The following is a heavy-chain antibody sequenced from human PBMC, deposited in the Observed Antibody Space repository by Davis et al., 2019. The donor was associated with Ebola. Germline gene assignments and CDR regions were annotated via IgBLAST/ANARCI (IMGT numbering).Heavy chain of an antibody. Sequence: SETLSLTCAVSGGSISSGGYYWSWIRQPPGKGLEWIGEINHSGSTNYNPSLKSRVTISVDTSKNQFSLKLSSVTAADTAVYYCARGRGTILYSSSSKNDYWGQGTLVTVSS. D-gene: IGHD6-6*01. CDR2: INHSGST. CDR1: GGSISSGGYY. CDR3: ARGRGTILYSSSSKNDY. V-gene: IGHV4-34*01. J-gene: IGHJ4*02.